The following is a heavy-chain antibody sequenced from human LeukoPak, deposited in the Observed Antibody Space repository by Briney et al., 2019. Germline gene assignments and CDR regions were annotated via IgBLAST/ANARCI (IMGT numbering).Heavy chain of an antibody. CDR1: GGSISSSHYY. J-gene: IGHJ6*03. CDR2: IYYSGTT. V-gene: IGHV4-39*01. D-gene: IGHD3-10*01. Sequence: SETLSLTCTVSGGSISSSHYYWGWIRQTPGKGLEWIGTIYYSGTTDYNPSLESRATISEDTSKNQFSLTLRSVTAADTAVYYCARQISDYYYYYIDVWGEGTTVTVSS. CDR3: ARQISDYYYYYIDV.